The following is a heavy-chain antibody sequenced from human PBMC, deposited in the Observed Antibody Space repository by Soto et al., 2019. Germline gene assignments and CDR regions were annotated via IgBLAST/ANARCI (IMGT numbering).Heavy chain of an antibody. Sequence: DTLSLTCNVSGASLSSYYWSWIRQPAGKELEWIGYIFHSRATNYNPSLNSCVNITIDQSKNNYTLNLSSLNPSDTPVYFGARGVNRYSSTASGFGGFDYWGQGTLVTVSS. D-gene: IGHD5-12*01. CDR2: IFHSRAT. V-gene: IGHV4-59*07. CDR3: ARGVNRYSSTASGFGGFDY. CDR1: GASLSSYY. J-gene: IGHJ4*02.